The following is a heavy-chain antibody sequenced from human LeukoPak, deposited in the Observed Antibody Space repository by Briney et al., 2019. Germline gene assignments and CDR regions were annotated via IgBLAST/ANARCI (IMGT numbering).Heavy chain of an antibody. Sequence: GGSLRLSCAASGFSFSSYAMSWVRQAPGKGLEWVSGFSGRDGSTNYADSVKGRFTFSRDNSKNTLYLQMNSLRAEDTAVYYCARDYGSGRQPHYFDYWGQGTLVTVSS. CDR3: ARDYGSGRQPHYFDY. CDR1: GFSFSSYA. J-gene: IGHJ4*02. CDR2: FSGRDGST. D-gene: IGHD3-10*01. V-gene: IGHV3-23*01.